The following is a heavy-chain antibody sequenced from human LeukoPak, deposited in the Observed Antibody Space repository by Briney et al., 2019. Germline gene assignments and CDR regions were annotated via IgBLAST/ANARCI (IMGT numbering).Heavy chain of an antibody. CDR3: AKDYCGGECYDAFDI. J-gene: IGHJ3*02. CDR1: GFTFSNYG. Sequence: GGSLRLSCAAPGFTFSNYGMHWVRQAPGKGLEWVALISHDGGNKYYTDSVKGRFTISRDNSKNTLYLQMNSLRAEDTAVYYCAKDYCGGECYDAFDIWGQGTMATVSS. CDR2: ISHDGGNK. V-gene: IGHV3-30*18. D-gene: IGHD2-21*01.